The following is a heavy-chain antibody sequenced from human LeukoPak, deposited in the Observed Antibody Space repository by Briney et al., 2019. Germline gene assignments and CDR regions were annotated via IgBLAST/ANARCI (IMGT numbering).Heavy chain of an antibody. Sequence: PGGSLRLSCAASGFIFDDYAMHWVRQAPGKGLEWVSGINWNGGSTGYADSVKGRFTISRDNAKNSLYLQMNSLRAEDTALYYCARAISVDSSGWSYDAFDIWGQGTMVTVSS. CDR3: ARAISVDSSGWSYDAFDI. J-gene: IGHJ3*02. V-gene: IGHV3-20*04. D-gene: IGHD6-19*01. CDR2: INWNGGST. CDR1: GFIFDDYA.